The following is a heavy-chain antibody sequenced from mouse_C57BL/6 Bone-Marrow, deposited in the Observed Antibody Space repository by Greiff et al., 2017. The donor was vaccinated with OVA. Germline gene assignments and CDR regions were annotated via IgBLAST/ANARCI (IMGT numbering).Heavy chain of an antibody. V-gene: IGHV5-12*01. J-gene: IGHJ2*01. Sequence: EVMLVESGGGLVQPGGSLKLSCAAYGFTFSDYYMYWVRQTPEKRLEWVAYISNGGGSTYYPDTVKGRFTISRDNAKNTLYLQMSRLKSEDTAMYYCARLLLRGYFDYWGQGTTLTVSS. D-gene: IGHD1-1*01. CDR3: ARLLLRGYFDY. CDR1: GFTFSDYY. CDR2: ISNGGGST.